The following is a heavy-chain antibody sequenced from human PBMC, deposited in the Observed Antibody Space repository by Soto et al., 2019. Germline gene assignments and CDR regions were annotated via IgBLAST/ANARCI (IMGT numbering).Heavy chain of an antibody. D-gene: IGHD2-15*01. V-gene: IGHV4-39*01. J-gene: IGHJ4*02. CDR1: GGSIRSVTTY. Sequence: SETLSLTCTVSGGSIRSVTTYWGWIRQSPGKGLEWVASIYYSGSTYYNPSLKNRVSISSDTSRKQFALNLTSVTAADTALYFCATSPLGYCTGGSCYEIQNFDFWGQGILVT. CDR2: IYYSGST. CDR3: ATSPLGYCTGGSCYEIQNFDF.